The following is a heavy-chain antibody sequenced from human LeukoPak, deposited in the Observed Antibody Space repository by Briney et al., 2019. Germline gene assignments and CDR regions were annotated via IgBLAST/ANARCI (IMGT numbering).Heavy chain of an antibody. CDR3: AKEGRSLQTY. D-gene: IGHD5-24*01. J-gene: IGHJ4*02. CDR1: GFMFSSNW. Sequence: PGGSLRLSCAASGFMFSSNWMSWVRLAPGKGLEWVANIKEDGTETYYVDSVKGRFTISRDNAKNSLYLQMNSLRVEDTAVYYCAKEGRSLQTYWGQGTLVTFSS. CDR2: IKEDGTET. V-gene: IGHV3-7*03.